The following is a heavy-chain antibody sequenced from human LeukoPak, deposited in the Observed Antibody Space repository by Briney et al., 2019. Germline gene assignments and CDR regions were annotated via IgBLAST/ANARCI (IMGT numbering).Heavy chain of an antibody. CDR3: AREESAMVTMVYYYYYMDV. CDR2: MYTSGAT. J-gene: IGHJ6*03. D-gene: IGHD5-18*01. V-gene: IGHV4-61*02. CDR1: GGSISSGSYY. Sequence: KSSETLSLTCTVSGGSISSGSYYWSWIRQPAGKGLEWIGRMYTSGATHYNPSLKSRATMSVDTSKNHLSLTLSSVTAADTAVYYCAREESAMVTMVYYYYYMDVWGKGTTVTVSS.